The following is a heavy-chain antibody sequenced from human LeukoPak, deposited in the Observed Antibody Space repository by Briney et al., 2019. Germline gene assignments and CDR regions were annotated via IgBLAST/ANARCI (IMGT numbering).Heavy chain of an antibody. Sequence: PGGSLRLSCAASEFTFSSYGMNWVRQAPGKGLEWVSGISGSGVSTYYADSVKGRFTISRDNAKNSLYLQMNSLRAEDTAVYYCAELGITMIGGVWGKGTTVTISS. CDR2: ISGSGVST. V-gene: IGHV3-23*01. J-gene: IGHJ6*04. CDR1: EFTFSSYG. CDR3: AELGITMIGGV. D-gene: IGHD3-10*02.